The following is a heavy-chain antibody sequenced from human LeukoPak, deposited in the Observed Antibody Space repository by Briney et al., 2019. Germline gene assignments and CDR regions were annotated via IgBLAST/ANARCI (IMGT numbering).Heavy chain of an antibody. D-gene: IGHD3-10*01. V-gene: IGHV4-59*08. J-gene: IGHJ6*02. CDR3: ARRITLVRGVYYYGMDV. Sequence: PSETLSLTCTVSGGSISSYYWSWIRQTPGKGLEWIGCIYYSGSTNYNPSLKSRVTISVDRSKNQFSLKLSSVSAADTAVYYCARRITLVRGVYYYGMDVWGQGTTVTVS. CDR1: GGSISSYY. CDR2: IYYSGST.